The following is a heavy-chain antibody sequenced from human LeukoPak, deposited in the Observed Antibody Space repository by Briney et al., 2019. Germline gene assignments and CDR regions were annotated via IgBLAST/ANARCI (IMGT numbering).Heavy chain of an antibody. Sequence: GASVKVSCKASGYTFTSYGISWVRQAPGQGLEWMGWISAYSGNTNYAQKLQGRVTMTTDTSTSTAYMELRSLRSDDTAVYYCARVTLAAAGHYFDYWGQGTLVTVSS. J-gene: IGHJ4*02. V-gene: IGHV1-18*01. D-gene: IGHD6-13*01. CDR3: ARVTLAAAGHYFDY. CDR2: ISAYSGNT. CDR1: GYTFTSYG.